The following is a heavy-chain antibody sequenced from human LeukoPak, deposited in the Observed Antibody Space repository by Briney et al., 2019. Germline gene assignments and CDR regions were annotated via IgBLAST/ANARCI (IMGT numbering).Heavy chain of an antibody. CDR2: ISSSGSTI. V-gene: IGHV3-48*03. J-gene: IGHJ4*02. D-gene: IGHD3-22*01. CDR3: ARDPGGITMIEEWVY. CDR1: GFTFSSYE. Sequence: PGGSLRLSCAASGFTFSSYEMNWVRQAPGKGLEWVSYISSSGSTIYYADSVKGRFTTSRDNAKNSLYLQMNSLRAEDTAVYYCARDPGGITMIEEWVYWGQGTLVTVSS.